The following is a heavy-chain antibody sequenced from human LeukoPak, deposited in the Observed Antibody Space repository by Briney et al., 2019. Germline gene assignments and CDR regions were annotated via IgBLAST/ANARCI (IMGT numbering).Heavy chain of an antibody. D-gene: IGHD4-17*01. CDR3: GRDPNGDYIGAFEF. CDR2: IGGSGGAI. Sequence: PGGYLRLSCAASGFSFSNYALVWVRQSPEKGLEWVSAIGGSGGAIRYADAVKGRFTISRDNAKNTLFLQMNSLRAEDTAVYYCGRDPNGDYIGAFEFWGQGTTVSVSS. V-gene: IGHV3-23*01. CDR1: GFSFSNYA. J-gene: IGHJ3*01.